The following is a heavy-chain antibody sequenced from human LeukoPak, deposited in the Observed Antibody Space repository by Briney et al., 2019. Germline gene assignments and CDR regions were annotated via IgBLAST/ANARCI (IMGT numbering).Heavy chain of an antibody. Sequence: GASLRLSCAASGFTFSNYAMSWVRQAPGKGLEWVSAITGSGGATYYADSVKGRFTISRDNSKNMLYLQINSLRAEDTAVYYCAKWGDYDVLTGYYDSDYWGQGTLVTVSS. CDR3: AKWGDYDVLTGYYDSDY. J-gene: IGHJ4*02. CDR2: ITGSGGAT. CDR1: GFTFSNYA. D-gene: IGHD3-9*01. V-gene: IGHV3-23*01.